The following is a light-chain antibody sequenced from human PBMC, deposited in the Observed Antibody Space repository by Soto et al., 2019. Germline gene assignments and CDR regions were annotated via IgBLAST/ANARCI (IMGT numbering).Light chain of an antibody. CDR1: SGSVSTSYS. CDR3: VLYMGSGSWV. Sequence: QTVVTQEPSFSVSPGGTVTLTCGLTSGSVSTSYSPSWYQQTPGQAPRTLIYSTNTRSSGVPDRFSGSILGNKAALTITGAQADDESDYYCVLYMGSGSWVFGGGTKVTVL. CDR2: STN. V-gene: IGLV8-61*01. J-gene: IGLJ2*01.